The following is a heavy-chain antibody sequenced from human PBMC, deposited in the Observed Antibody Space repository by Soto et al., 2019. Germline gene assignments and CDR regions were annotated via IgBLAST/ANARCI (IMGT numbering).Heavy chain of an antibody. J-gene: IGHJ5*01. CDR1: GYNFIGYY. D-gene: IGHD3-10*01. CDR2: LNPRRGGT. V-gene: IGHV1-2*02. CDR3: ARDEGSMLRGVQWFDS. Sequence: QVQLVQSGVEVKKPGASVKVSCQASGYNFIGYYIHWVRQAPGQGLEWMGWLNPRRGGTYYAQKFPGRVTMTGGTATDTVYMELTSLTFDETAVYYCARDEGSMLRGVQWFDSWGQGTPVTVSS.